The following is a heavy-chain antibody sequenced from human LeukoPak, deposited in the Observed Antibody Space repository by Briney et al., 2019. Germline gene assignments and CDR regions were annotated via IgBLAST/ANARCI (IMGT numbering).Heavy chain of an antibody. CDR3: AKHGGNYGFDY. D-gene: IGHD4/OR15-4a*01. J-gene: IGHJ4*02. CDR1: GFTVSTYA. V-gene: IGHV3-23*01. Sequence: GGSLRLSCAASGFTVSTYAMSWVRQAPGKGLEWVSGITDSGGSTYYADSVKGRFTISRDNSKNTLYVQMNSLRAEDTAVYYCAKHGGNYGFDYWGQGTLVTVSS. CDR2: ITDSGGST.